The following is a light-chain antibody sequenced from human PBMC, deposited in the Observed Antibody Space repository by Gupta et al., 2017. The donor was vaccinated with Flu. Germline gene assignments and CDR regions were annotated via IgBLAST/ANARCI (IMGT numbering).Light chain of an antibody. J-gene: IGLJ1*01. CDR3: AAWDDSLNGHYV. Sequence: QSVLAHPPSASGTPGQRVTISCSGSSSNIGSNTVNWYQQVPGMAPKLLIYGNNQRPSGVPDRFSGSKSGTSASLAINGLQSEDEADYYCAAWDDSLNGHYVFGTGTKVTVL. CDR2: GNN. CDR1: SSNIGSNT. V-gene: IGLV1-44*01.